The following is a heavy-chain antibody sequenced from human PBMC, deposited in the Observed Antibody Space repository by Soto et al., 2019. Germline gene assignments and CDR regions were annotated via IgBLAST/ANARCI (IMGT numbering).Heavy chain of an antibody. V-gene: IGHV2-5*02. CDR3: ADRRGFGWGYCGGGCYPRVWDY. Sequence: SGPTLVNPTQTLTLTCTFSGFSLSTSGVGVGWIRQPPGKALEWLALIYWDDDKRYSPSLKSRLTITKDTSKNQVVLTMTNMEPGETATYYSADRRGFGWGYCGGGCYPRVWDYWGQGTLVTVSS. CDR1: GFSLSTSGVG. CDR2: IYWDDDK. J-gene: IGHJ4*02. D-gene: IGHD2-21*02.